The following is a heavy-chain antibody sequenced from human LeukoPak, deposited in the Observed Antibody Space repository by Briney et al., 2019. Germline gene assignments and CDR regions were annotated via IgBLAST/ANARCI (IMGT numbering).Heavy chain of an antibody. V-gene: IGHV5-51*01. D-gene: IGHD3-10*01. CDR3: ARRRPGGDAFDI. CDR1: GYSFSTYW. CDR2: IYPT. J-gene: IGHJ3*02. Sequence: GESLKISCKGSGYSFSTYWIHWVRQMPGKGLEWMGGIYPTRYSPSFQGQVNISADKSITIAYLQWSSLKASDTAMYYCARRRPGGDAFDIWGQGTKVTVSS.